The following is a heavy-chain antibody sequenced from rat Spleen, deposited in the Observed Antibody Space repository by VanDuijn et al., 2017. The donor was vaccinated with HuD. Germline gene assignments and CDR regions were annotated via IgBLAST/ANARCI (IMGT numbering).Heavy chain of an antibody. D-gene: IGHD3-1*01. CDR2: ITNSGGST. J-gene: IGHJ2*01. Sequence: EVQLVESDGGLVQPGRSLKLSCAASGFTFSDYYMAWVRQAPTKGLEWVASITNSGGSTYYRDSVKGRFTISRDNAKSTLYLQMDSLRSEDTATYYCARSRSLRGYYFDYWGQGVMVTVSS. V-gene: IGHV5-25*01. CDR1: GFTFSDYY. CDR3: ARSRSLRGYYFDY.